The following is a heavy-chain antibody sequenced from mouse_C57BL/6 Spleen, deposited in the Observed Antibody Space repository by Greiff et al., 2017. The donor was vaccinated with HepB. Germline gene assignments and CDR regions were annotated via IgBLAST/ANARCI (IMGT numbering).Heavy chain of an antibody. J-gene: IGHJ2*01. V-gene: IGHV1-69*01. CDR1: GYTFTSYW. Sequence: QVQLQQSGAELVMPGASVKLSCKASGYTFTSYWMHWVKQRPGQGLEWIGEIDPSDSYTNYNQKFKGKSTLTVDKSSSTAYMQLSSLTSEDSAVYYCARRGGLPFDYWGQGTTLTVSS. CDR3: ARRGGLPFDY. CDR2: IDPSDSYT.